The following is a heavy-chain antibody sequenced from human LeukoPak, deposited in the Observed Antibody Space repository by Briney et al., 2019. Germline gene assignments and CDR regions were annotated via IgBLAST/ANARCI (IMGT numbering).Heavy chain of an antibody. CDR3: ARGGAARIRYYGMDV. CDR2: IYTSGST. D-gene: IGHD6-6*01. Sequence: PSETLSLTCTVSGGSISSYYWSWIRQPAGKGLEWIGRIYTSGSTNYNPSLKSRVTMSVDTSKNQFSLKLGSVTAADTAIYYCARGGAARIRYYGMDVWGQGTTVTVSS. CDR1: GGSISSYY. J-gene: IGHJ6*02. V-gene: IGHV4-4*07.